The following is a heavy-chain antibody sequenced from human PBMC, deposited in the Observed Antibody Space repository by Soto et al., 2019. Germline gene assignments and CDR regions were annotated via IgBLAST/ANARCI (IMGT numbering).Heavy chain of an antibody. CDR1: GYTFTSYA. Sequence: GASVKVSCKASGYTFTSYAMHWVRQAPGQRLEWMGWINAGNGNTKYSQKFQGRVTITRDTSASTAYMELSSLRSEDTAVYYCARGLITMVPDYYMDVWGKGTTVTVSS. CDR2: INAGNGNT. J-gene: IGHJ6*03. V-gene: IGHV1-3*01. CDR3: ARGLITMVPDYYMDV. D-gene: IGHD3-10*01.